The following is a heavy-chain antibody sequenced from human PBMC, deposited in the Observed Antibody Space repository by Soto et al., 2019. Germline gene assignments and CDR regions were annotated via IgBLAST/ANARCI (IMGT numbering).Heavy chain of an antibody. V-gene: IGHV3-7*01. Sequence: PGGSLRLSCAASGFTFRTYWMNWVRQAPGKGLEWVAKINQDGSVKYYVDSVRGRFTISRDNAKNSLFLQMNSLRAEDTALYYCAKDPYFDYWGQGTLVTVSS. CDR3: AKDPYFDY. CDR2: INQDGSVK. J-gene: IGHJ4*02. CDR1: GFTFRTYW.